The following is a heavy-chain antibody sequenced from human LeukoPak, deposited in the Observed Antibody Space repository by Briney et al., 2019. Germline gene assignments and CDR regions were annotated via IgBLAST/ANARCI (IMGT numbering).Heavy chain of an antibody. Sequence: GGSLRLSCAASGFTFSSFAMSWVRQAPGKGLEWVSAITGSGGSTYYADSVKGRFTISRDNSKNTLYLQMNRLRAEDTAVYYCAKYSSSWYSDYWGQGTLVTVSS. CDR2: ITGSGGST. J-gene: IGHJ4*02. D-gene: IGHD6-13*01. CDR3: AKYSSSWYSDY. CDR1: GFTFSSFA. V-gene: IGHV3-23*01.